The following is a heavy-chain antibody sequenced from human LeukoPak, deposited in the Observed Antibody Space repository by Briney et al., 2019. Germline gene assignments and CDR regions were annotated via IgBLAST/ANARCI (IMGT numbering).Heavy chain of an antibody. J-gene: IGHJ6*02. Sequence: GGSLRLSCAASGFTFSSYWMSWVRQAPGKGLEWVANIKQDGSEKYYVDSVKGRFTISRDNAKNSLYLQMNSPRAEDTAVYYCAEQPRGSYYYYGMDVWGQGTTVTVSS. CDR2: IKQDGSEK. V-gene: IGHV3-7*03. D-gene: IGHD1-26*01. CDR1: GFTFSSYW. CDR3: AEQPRGSYYYYGMDV.